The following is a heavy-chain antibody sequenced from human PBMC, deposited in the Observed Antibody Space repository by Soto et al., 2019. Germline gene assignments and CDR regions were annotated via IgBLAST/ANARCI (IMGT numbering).Heavy chain of an antibody. CDR3: ARGVVETAMAFDY. D-gene: IGHD5-18*01. V-gene: IGHV4-31*03. CDR1: GASINSGGYF. Sequence: QVQLQESGPGLVKPSQTLSLACSVSGASINSGGYFWSWIRHLPGKGLEWTGYVHYSGSTYYHPSLKSRVVMSMETSKNDFSRKLSSATAADTAVFYCARGVVETAMAFDYWGQGDLATLSS. J-gene: IGHJ4*02. CDR2: VHYSGST.